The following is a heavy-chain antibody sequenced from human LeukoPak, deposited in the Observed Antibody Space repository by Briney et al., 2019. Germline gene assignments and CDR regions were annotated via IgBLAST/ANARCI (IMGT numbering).Heavy chain of an antibody. Sequence: PSETLSLTCTVSGVSISSYYWSWIRQPPGKGLEWIGYIYYSGSTNYNPSLKSRVTISVDTSKNQFSLKLSSVTAADTAVYYCASIEWDDAFDIWGQGTMVTVSS. CDR2: IYYSGST. CDR3: ASIEWDDAFDI. D-gene: IGHD1-26*01. V-gene: IGHV4-59*01. J-gene: IGHJ3*02. CDR1: GVSISSYY.